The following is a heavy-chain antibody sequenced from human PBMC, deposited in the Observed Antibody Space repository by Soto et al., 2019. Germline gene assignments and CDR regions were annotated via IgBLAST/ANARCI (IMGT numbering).Heavy chain of an antibody. Sequence: EVQLLESGGGLVQPGGSLRLSCAASGFTFSSYAMSWVRQAPGKGLEWVSAISGSGGSTYYADSVKGRFTISRDNSKNTLYLQMNSLRAEDTAVYYCAKAHYFWSGYYLDAFDIWGQGTMVTVSS. CDR3: AKAHYFWSGYYLDAFDI. V-gene: IGHV3-23*01. CDR2: ISGSGGST. D-gene: IGHD3-3*01. J-gene: IGHJ3*02. CDR1: GFTFSSYA.